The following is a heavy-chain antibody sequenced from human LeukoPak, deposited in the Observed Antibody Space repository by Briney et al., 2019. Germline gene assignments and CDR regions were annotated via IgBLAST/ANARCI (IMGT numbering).Heavy chain of an antibody. CDR2: IIPIFGTA. V-gene: IGHV1-69*13. CDR3: AGGYCSSTSCYQFYGYFQH. CDR1: GGTFSSYA. J-gene: IGHJ1*01. D-gene: IGHD2-2*01. Sequence: GASVKVSCKASGGTFSSYATSWVRQASGQGLEWMGGIIPIFGTANYAQKFQGRVTITADESTSTTYMELSSLRSEDTAVYYCAGGYCSSTSCYQFYGYFQHWGQGTLVTVSS.